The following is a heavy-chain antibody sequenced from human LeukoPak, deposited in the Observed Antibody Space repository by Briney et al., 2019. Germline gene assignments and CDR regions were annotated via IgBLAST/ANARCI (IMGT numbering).Heavy chain of an antibody. V-gene: IGHV3-23*01. J-gene: IGHJ4*02. D-gene: IGHD1-26*01. CDR1: GFTFSSYS. CDR2: ISGSGGST. CDR3: AKEPYSGSQLLDY. Sequence: PGGSLRLSCAASGFTFSSYSMNWVRQAPGKGLDWVSGISGSGGSTYYADSVKGRFTISRDNSKNTLYLQMNSLRAEDTAVYYCAKEPYSGSQLLDYWGQGTLVTVSS.